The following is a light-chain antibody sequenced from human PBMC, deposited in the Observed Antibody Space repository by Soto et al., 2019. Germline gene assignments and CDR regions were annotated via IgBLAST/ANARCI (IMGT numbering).Light chain of an antibody. V-gene: IGKV1-27*01. CDR1: QGISNY. J-gene: IGKJ1*01. CDR2: AAS. Sequence: DIQMTQSPSALSASVGDRVSITCRASQGISNYLAWYQQKPGKVPKLLIYAASTLQSGVPSRFSGSGSGTDFTLTISSLQPEDVATYYCQKYNSAPQTFVQGTKVEIK. CDR3: QKYNSAPQT.